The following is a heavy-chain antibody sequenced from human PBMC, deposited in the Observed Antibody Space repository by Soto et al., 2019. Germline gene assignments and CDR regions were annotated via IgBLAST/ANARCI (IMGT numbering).Heavy chain of an antibody. V-gene: IGHV3-11*01. J-gene: IGHJ5*02. CDR2: ISSSGSTI. D-gene: IGHD5-12*01. Sequence: LSLSCSASVFTFSDYYMSWIRQAPGKGLEWVSYISSSGSTIYYADSVKGRFTISRDNAKNSLYLQMNSLRAEDTAVYYCARDIGHSGYDPSSWFDPWGQGTLVTVSS. CDR3: ARDIGHSGYDPSSWFDP. CDR1: VFTFSDYY.